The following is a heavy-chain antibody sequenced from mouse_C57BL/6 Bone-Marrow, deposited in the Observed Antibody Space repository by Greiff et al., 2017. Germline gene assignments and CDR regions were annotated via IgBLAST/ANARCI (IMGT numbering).Heavy chain of an antibody. J-gene: IGHJ2*01. D-gene: IGHD2-4*01. CDR3: TGPLYDYDEHHDY. CDR1: GFTFSNYW. Sequence: EVKLQESGGGLVQPGGSMKLSCVASGFTFSNYWMNWVRQSPEKGLEWVAQIRLKSDNYATHYAESVKGRFTISRDDSKSSVYLQMNNLRAEDTGIYYCTGPLYDYDEHHDYWGQGTTLTVSS. V-gene: IGHV6-3*01. CDR2: IRLKSDNYAT.